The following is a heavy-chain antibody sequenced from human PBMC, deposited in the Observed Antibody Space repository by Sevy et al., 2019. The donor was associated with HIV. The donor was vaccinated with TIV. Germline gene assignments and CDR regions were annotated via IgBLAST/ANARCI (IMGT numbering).Heavy chain of an antibody. CDR3: TRWKAAQAIFDY. D-gene: IGHD6-13*01. CDR2: LKSDVYGGTV. Sequence: GGSLRLSCPASGFTFGDYCMSWVRQAPGKGLEWVAFLKSDVYGGTVDHAGSVRGRFIISSDDSKTLAYLQTNELKTEDTGVYYCTRWKAAQAIFDYWGQGALVTVSS. CDR1: GFTFGDYC. J-gene: IGHJ4*02. V-gene: IGHV3-49*04.